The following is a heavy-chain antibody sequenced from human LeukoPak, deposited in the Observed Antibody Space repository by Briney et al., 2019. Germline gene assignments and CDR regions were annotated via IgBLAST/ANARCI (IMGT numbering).Heavy chain of an antibody. Sequence: ASVKVSCKASGYTFTGYYMHWVRQAPGQGLEWMGWINPNSGGTNYAQKFQGRVTMTRDTSINAAYMELSSLRSDDTAMYYCARVRPDCSGGSCYSGWFDPWGQGTLVTVSS. CDR3: ARVRPDCSGGSCYSGWFDP. D-gene: IGHD2-15*01. CDR1: GYTFTGYY. CDR2: INPNSGGT. V-gene: IGHV1-2*02. J-gene: IGHJ5*02.